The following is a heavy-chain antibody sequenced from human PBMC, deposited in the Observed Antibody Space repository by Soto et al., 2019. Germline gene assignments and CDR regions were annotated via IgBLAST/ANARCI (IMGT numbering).Heavy chain of an antibody. CDR3: ARDSSIAVAGSPYYYYGMDV. J-gene: IGHJ6*02. Sequence: QVQLVQSGAEVKKPGSSVKVSCKASGGTFSSYAISWVRQAPGQGLEWMGGLIPIFGTANYAQKFQGRVTITADESTSTAYMELSSLRSEDTAVYYCARDSSIAVAGSPYYYYGMDVWGQGTTVTVSS. D-gene: IGHD6-19*01. CDR2: LIPIFGTA. CDR1: GGTFSSYA. V-gene: IGHV1-69*12.